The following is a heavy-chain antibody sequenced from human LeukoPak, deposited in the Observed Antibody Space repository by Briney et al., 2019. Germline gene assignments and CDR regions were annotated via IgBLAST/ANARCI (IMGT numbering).Heavy chain of an antibody. CDR2: IYPGDSDT. J-gene: IGHJ4*02. Sequence: GESLKISCKCSEYNFASYSLAWVRQMPGKGLEWMGIIYPGDSDTRYSPSFQGQVTISADKSSSTAYLQWSGLKASDTAMYYCARRYCSTTRCYFQLDYWGQGTLVTVSS. CDR3: ARRYCSTTRCYFQLDY. V-gene: IGHV5-51*01. CDR1: EYNFASYS. D-gene: IGHD2-2*01.